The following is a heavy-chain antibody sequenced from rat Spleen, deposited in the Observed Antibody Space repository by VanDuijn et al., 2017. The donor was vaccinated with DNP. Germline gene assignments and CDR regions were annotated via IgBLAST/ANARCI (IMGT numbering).Heavy chain of an antibody. J-gene: IGHJ3*01. D-gene: IGHD1-2*01. CDR1: GFTFNNYW. CDR2: IISSGGST. CDR3: ATSTGAY. Sequence: EVQMVESGGDLVQPGRSLKLSCVASGFTFNNYWMTWIRQVPGKGLEWVASIISSGGSTYYPDSVKGRFTISRDNAKNTLSLQMNSLRSEDTATYYCATSTGAYWGQGTLVTVSS. V-gene: IGHV5-31*01.